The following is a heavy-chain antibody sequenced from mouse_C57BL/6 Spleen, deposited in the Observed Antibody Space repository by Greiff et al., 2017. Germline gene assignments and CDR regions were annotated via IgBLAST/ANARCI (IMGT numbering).Heavy chain of an antibody. CDR3: ARDRGRGFFDY. D-gene: IGHD3-3*01. CDR2: ISDGGSYT. CDR1: GFTFSRYA. V-gene: IGHV5-4*01. Sequence: EVHLVESGGGLVKPGGSLKLSCAASGFTFSRYAMSWVRQTPEKRLEWVATISDGGSYTYYPDNVKGRFTISRDNAKNNLYLQMSHLKSEDTAMYYCARDRGRGFFDYWGQGTTLTVSS. J-gene: IGHJ2*01.